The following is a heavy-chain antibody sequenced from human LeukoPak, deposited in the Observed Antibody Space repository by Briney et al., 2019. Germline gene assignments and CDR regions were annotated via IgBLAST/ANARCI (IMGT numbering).Heavy chain of an antibody. J-gene: IGHJ5*02. CDR1: GGSFSGYY. V-gene: IGHV4-34*01. D-gene: IGHD6-13*01. Sequence: KPSETLSLTCAVYGGSFSGYYWSWIRQPPGKGLEWIGEINHSGSTNYNPSLKSRVTISVDTSKNQFSLKLSSVTAADTAVYYCARGFGAAGTFFGKTKENWFDPWGQGTLVTVSS. CDR2: INHSGST. CDR3: ARGFGAAGTFFGKTKENWFDP.